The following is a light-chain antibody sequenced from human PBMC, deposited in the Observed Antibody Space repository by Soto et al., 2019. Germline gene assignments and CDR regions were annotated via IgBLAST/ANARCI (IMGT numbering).Light chain of an antibody. V-gene: IGKV3-11*01. CDR1: QTVNTY. CDR3: QQRSNWPLTWT. CDR2: DAS. J-gene: IGKJ1*01. Sequence: EIVLTQCPATLSLSPGERATLSCRASQTVNTYLAWYQQKAGQAPRLLIYDASNRATGIPARFSGSGSGTDFTLTISSLEPEDFAVYYCQQRSNWPLTWTFGQETKVHIK.